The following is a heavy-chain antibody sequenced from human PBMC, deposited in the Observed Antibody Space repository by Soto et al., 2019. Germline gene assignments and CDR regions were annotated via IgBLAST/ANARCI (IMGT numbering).Heavy chain of an antibody. CDR3: ARDLRFALWFGGDAFDI. J-gene: IGHJ3*02. V-gene: IGHV1-18*01. CDR2: ISAYNGNT. Sequence: QVQLVQSGAEVKKPGASVKVSCKASGYTFTSYGISWVRQAPGQGLEWMGWISAYNGNTNYAQKLQGRVTMTTDTSTSTAYMEPRSLRSDDTAVYYCARDLRFALWFGGDAFDIWGQGTMVTVSS. CDR1: GYTFTSYG. D-gene: IGHD3-10*01.